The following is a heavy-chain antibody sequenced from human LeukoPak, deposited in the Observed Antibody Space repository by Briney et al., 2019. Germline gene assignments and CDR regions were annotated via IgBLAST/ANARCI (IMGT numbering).Heavy chain of an antibody. Sequence: GGSLRLSRAASGFTFSSFWIHWVRQVPGKGLVWVSRINSDGFSTSYADSVKGRFTISRDNAKNTLYLQMNSLRAEDTAVYYCARGTSGGYFDYWGQGTLVTVSS. CDR1: GFTFSSFW. J-gene: IGHJ4*02. CDR2: INSDGFST. CDR3: ARGTSGGYFDY. V-gene: IGHV3-74*01. D-gene: IGHD1-26*01.